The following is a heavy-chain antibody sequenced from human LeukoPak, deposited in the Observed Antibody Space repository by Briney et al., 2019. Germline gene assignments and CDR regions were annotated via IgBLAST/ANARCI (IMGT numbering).Heavy chain of an antibody. CDR3: ARLSAL. J-gene: IGHJ4*02. CDR2: INPKNGDT. Sequence: WASVKVSCKTSGYPFSDYYIHWIRQASGQGLESMGWINPKNGDTKYAQRSQDRLTISMDTSIDTVSMQLSSLRYDDTAVYYCARLSALWGQGTLVTASS. V-gene: IGHV1-2*02. CDR1: GYPFSDYY.